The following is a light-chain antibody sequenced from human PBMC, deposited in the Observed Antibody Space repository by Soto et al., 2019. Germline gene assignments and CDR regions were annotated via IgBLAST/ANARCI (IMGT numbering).Light chain of an antibody. J-gene: IGKJ1*01. CDR2: GAS. CDR1: QSVSSNY. V-gene: IGKV3-20*01. CDR3: LRYGSSPPT. Sequence: EIVLTQSPGTLSLSPGERATLSCRASQSVSSNYLAWYQRKPGQAPRLHIYGASNRATGIPNRYSGSGSGTNSTLTITRREPEEFEVYYYLRYGSSPPTFGHGNKVEI.